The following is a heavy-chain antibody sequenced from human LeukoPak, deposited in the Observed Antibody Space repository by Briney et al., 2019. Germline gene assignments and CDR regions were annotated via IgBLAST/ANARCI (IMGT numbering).Heavy chain of an antibody. Sequence: GGSMRLSCAASGFTFSSYAMHWVREAPGKGLEWVAVISYDGSNKYYADSVKGRFTISRDNSKNTLYLQMNSLRAEDTAVYYCARDRVRSITMPHPLDYWGQGTLVTVSS. CDR1: GFTFSSYA. CDR3: ARDRVRSITMPHPLDY. V-gene: IGHV3-30-3*01. D-gene: IGHD3-10*01. J-gene: IGHJ4*02. CDR2: ISYDGSNK.